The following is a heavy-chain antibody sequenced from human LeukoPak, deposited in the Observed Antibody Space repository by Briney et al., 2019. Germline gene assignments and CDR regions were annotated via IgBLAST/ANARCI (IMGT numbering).Heavy chain of an antibody. CDR1: GVSMSAYY. D-gene: IGHD3-3*01. J-gene: IGHJ4*02. Sequence: PSETLSLTCAVSGVSMSAYYCAWIRQSPGGVREWKGHIFSNGNTNYHPSLKSRVTIVIDTSQNQFSLNLSPVTAADTAVYYCARGDFWSGSQPYDYWGRGALVIVSS. CDR3: ARGDFWSGSQPYDY. V-gene: IGHV4-59*12. CDR2: IFSNGNT.